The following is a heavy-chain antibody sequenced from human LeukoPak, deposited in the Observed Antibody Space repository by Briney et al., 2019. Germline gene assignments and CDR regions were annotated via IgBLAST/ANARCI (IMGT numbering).Heavy chain of an antibody. CDR1: GFTFSSYS. V-gene: IGHV3-48*04. J-gene: IGHJ5*02. CDR2: ISSSSSTI. Sequence: PGGSLRLSCAASGFTFSSYSMNWVRQAPGKGLEWVSYISSSSSTIYYADSVKGRFTISRDNAKNSLYLQMNSLRAEDTAVYCCARDQGNSRYFDWLSRIPGWFDPWGQGTLVTVSS. CDR3: ARDQGNSRYFDWLSRIPGWFDP. D-gene: IGHD3-9*01.